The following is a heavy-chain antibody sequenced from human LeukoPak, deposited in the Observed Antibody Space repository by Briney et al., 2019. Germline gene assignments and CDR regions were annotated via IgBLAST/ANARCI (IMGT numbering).Heavy chain of an antibody. CDR1: GGSISSSSYY. CDR2: IYYSGST. J-gene: IGHJ5*02. CDR3: ARSYDPRA. Sequence: PSETLSLTCTVSGGSISSSSYYWGWIRQPPGKGLEWIGSIYYSGSTYYNPSLKSRVTISVDTSKNQFSLKLSSVTAADTAVYYCARSYDPRAWGQGTLVTVSS. V-gene: IGHV4-39*07. D-gene: IGHD3-22*01.